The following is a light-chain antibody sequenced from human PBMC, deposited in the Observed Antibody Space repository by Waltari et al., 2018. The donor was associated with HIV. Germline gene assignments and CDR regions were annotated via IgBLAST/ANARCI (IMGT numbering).Light chain of an antibody. CDR2: DAS. J-gene: IGKJ4*01. CDR3: QHRSSWPPT. V-gene: IGKV3-11*02. Sequence: IVLTQSPATLSLSPGEKAPLSCRDSHSVSNFLAWYQQKPGQAPRLLIYDASNRATDIPARFTGSGSGRDFTLTISNLEPEDFADYYCQHRSSWPPTFGGGTKVEIK. CDR1: HSVSNF.